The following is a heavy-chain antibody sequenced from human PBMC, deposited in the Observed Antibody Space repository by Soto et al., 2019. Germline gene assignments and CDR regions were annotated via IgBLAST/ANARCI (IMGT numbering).Heavy chain of an antibody. J-gene: IGHJ6*02. CDR3: ARDRFLGYCSGGSCPSYGMDV. V-gene: IGHV6-1*01. CDR1: RDSVSSNSAA. Sequence: SQSLLLTCGISRDSVSSNSAAWNWIRQSPSRGLEWLGRTYYRSKWYNDYAVSVKSRITINPDTSKNQFSLQLNSVTPEDTAVYYCARDRFLGYCSGGSCPSYGMDVWGQGTTVTVSS. D-gene: IGHD2-15*01. CDR2: TYYRSKWYN.